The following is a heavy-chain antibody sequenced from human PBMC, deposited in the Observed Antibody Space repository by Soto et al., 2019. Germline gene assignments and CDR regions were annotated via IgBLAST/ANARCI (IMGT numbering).Heavy chain of an antibody. CDR3: AKAPFGHRSPGAAYYFDY. Sequence: PGGSLRLSCAASGFTFSSYAMSWVRQAPGKGLEWVSAISGSGGSTYYADSVKGRFTISRDNSKNTLYLQMNSLRAEDTAVYYCAKAPFGHRSPGAAYYFDYWGQGTLVTVSS. V-gene: IGHV3-23*01. J-gene: IGHJ4*02. D-gene: IGHD3-10*01. CDR2: ISGSGGST. CDR1: GFTFSSYA.